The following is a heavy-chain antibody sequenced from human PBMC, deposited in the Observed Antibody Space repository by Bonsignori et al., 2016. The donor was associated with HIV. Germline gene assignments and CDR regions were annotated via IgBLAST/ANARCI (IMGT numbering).Heavy chain of an antibody. D-gene: IGHD3-3*01. J-gene: IGHJ1*01. Sequence: SVKVSCKASGYTFTSYGISWVRQAPGQGLEWMGGIIPIFGTANYAQKFQGRVTITADESTSTAYMELSSLRSEDTAVYYCARGPTFWSGYYYFQHWGQGTLVTVSS. CDR3: ARGPTFWSGYYYFQH. V-gene: IGHV1-69*13. CDR1: GYTFTSYG. CDR2: IIPIFGTA.